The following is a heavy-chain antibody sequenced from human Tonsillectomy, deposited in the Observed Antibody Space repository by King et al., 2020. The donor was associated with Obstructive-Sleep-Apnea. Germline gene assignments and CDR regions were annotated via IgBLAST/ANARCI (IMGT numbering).Heavy chain of an antibody. CDR2: IIPIFGIT. J-gene: IGHJ4*02. Sequence: QLVQSGAEVKKFGSSVKVSCRASGGTFSSYAISWVRQGPGQGLEWMGRIIPIFGITNQAQKFQDRVTIAADKFTSTAYMGLRSLRSDDTAGYYCARGPIVADHPRGSFDYWGQGTLVTVSS. CDR1: GGTFSSYA. D-gene: IGHD5-12*01. CDR3: ARGPIVADHPRGSFDY. V-gene: IGHV1-69*09.